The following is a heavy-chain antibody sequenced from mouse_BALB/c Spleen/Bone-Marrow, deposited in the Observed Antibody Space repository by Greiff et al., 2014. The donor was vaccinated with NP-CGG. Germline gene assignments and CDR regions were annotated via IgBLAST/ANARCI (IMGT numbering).Heavy chain of an antibody. CDR1: GFTFSSYA. Sequence: VQLKESGGGLVKPGGSLKLSCAASGFTFSSYAMSWVRQTPEKRLEWVATISSGGSYTYYPDSVKGRFTISRDNAKNTLYLQMSSLRSEDTAMYYCARQLLRYYFDYWGQGTTLTVSS. D-gene: IGHD1-1*01. V-gene: IGHV5-9-3*01. CDR2: ISSGGSYT. CDR3: ARQLLRYYFDY. J-gene: IGHJ2*01.